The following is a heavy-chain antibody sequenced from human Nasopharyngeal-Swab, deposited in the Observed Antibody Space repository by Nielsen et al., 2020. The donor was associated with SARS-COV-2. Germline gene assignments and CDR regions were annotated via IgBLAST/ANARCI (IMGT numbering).Heavy chain of an antibody. J-gene: IGHJ3*02. CDR3: ARDRGYSYGPDAFDI. Sequence: WIRQPPGKGLEWVSSISSSSSYIYYADSVKGRFTISRDKAQNSLYLQMNGLRAEDTAVYYCARDRGYSYGPDAFDIWGQGTMVTVSS. D-gene: IGHD5-18*01. V-gene: IGHV3-21*01. CDR2: ISSSSSYI.